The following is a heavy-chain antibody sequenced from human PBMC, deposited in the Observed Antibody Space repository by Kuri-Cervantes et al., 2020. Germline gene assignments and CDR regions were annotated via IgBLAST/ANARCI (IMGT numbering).Heavy chain of an antibody. CDR3: ARGLVVVPAARKVGAFDI. CDR1: GGSFSGYY. J-gene: IGHJ3*02. D-gene: IGHD2-2*01. CDR2: INHSGST. V-gene: IGHV4-34*01. Sequence: SETLSLTCAVYGGSFSGYYWSWIRQPPGKGLEWIREINHSGSTNYNPSLKSRVTISVDTSKNQFSLKLSSVTAADTAVYYCARGLVVVPAARKVGAFDIWGQGTMVTVSS.